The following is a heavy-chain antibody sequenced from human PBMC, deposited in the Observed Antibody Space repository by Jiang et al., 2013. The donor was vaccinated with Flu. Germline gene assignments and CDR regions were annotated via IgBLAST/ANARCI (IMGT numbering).Heavy chain of an antibody. V-gene: IGHV1-69*04. CDR1: GGTFSSYA. CDR2: IIPILGIA. CDR3: ARDRAPTVTTFFDY. D-gene: IGHD4-11*01. J-gene: IGHJ4*02. Sequence: SVKVSCKASGGTFSSYAISWVRQAPGQGLEWMGRIIPILGIANYAQKFQGRVTITADKSTSTAYMELSSLRSEDTAVYYCARDRAPTVTTFFDYWGQGTLVTVSS.